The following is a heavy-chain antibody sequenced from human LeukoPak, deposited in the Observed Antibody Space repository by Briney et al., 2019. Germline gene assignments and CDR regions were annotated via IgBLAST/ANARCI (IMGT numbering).Heavy chain of an antibody. Sequence: PGGSLRLSCAASGFTFSSYEMNWVRQAPGKGLEWVSYISSFSSTIYYADSVMGRFTISRDNAKNSLFLQMNSLRVEDTAIYYCVRGGAGATASDVFDIWGQGTMVTVSS. CDR1: GFTFSSYE. J-gene: IGHJ3*02. CDR3: VRGGAGATASDVFDI. V-gene: IGHV3-48*03. D-gene: IGHD5-12*01. CDR2: ISSFSSTI.